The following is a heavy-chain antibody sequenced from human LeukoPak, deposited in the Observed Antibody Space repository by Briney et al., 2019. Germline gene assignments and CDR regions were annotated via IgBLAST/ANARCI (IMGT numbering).Heavy chain of an antibody. V-gene: IGHV3-74*01. CDR2: INSDMSST. J-gene: IGHJ4*02. CDR1: GFTFNSYW. Sequence: GGSLRLSCAVSGFTFNSYWMHWVRQAPGKGLVWVSRINSDMSSTNYADSVKGRFTISRDNAKNTLYLQMNSLRAEDTAVYYCARDIAVSGNYFDHWGQGTLVTVSS. CDR3: ARDIAVSGNYFDH. D-gene: IGHD6-19*01.